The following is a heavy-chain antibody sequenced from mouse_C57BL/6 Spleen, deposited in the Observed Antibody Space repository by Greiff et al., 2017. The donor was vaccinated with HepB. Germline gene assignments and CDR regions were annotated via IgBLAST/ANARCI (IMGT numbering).Heavy chain of an antibody. Sequence: VQLQQSGPELVKPGASVKISCKASGYAFSSSWMHWVKQRPGKGLEWIGRIYPGDGDTNYNGKFKGKATLTADKSSSTAYMQLSSLTSEDSAVYFGGRSGEYGSSYPFADWGQGTLVTVSA. CDR2: IYPGDGDT. CDR1: GYAFSSSW. V-gene: IGHV1-82*01. J-gene: IGHJ3*01. CDR3: GRSGEYGSSYPFAD. D-gene: IGHD1-1*01.